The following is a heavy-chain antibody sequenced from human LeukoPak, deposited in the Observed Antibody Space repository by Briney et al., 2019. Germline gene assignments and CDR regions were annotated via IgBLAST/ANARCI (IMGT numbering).Heavy chain of an antibody. D-gene: IGHD1-26*01. CDR2: INHSGST. CDR3: VRDHGGSYWSWFDP. CDR1: GGSFSGYY. Sequence: SETLSLTCAVYGGSFSGYYWSWIRQPPGKGLEWIGEINHSGSTNYNPSLKSRVTISVDTSKNQFSLKLSSVTAADMAVYYCVRDHGGSYWSWFDPWGQGTLVTVSS. J-gene: IGHJ5*02. V-gene: IGHV4-34*01.